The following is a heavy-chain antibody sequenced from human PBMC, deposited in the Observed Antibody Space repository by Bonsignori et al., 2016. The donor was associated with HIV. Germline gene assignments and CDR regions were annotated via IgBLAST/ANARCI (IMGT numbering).Heavy chain of an antibody. D-gene: IGHD2-15*01. V-gene: IGHV3-7*01. CDR3: AREKATRLLPPNYYMDV. J-gene: IGHJ6*03. CDR2: IKQDGSEK. Sequence: WIRQPPGKGLEWVANIKQDGSEKYYVDSVKGRFTISRDNAKNSLYLQMNSLRAEDTAVYYCAREKATRLLPPNYYMDVWGKGTTVTVSS.